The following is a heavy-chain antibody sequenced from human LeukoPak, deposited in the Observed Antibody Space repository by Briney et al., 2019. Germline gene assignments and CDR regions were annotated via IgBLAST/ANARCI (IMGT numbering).Heavy chain of an antibody. V-gene: IGHV1-8*01. CDR3: ASSVYCSGGSCYSSFDY. J-gene: IGHJ4*02. CDR2: MNPNSGNT. CDR1: GYTFTSYD. D-gene: IGHD2-15*01. Sequence: ASVKVSCKASGYTFTSYDINWVRQATGQGLEWMGWMNPNSGNTACAQKFQGRVTMTRNTSISTAYMELSSLRSEDTAVYYCASSVYCSGGSCYSSFDYWGQGTLVTVSS.